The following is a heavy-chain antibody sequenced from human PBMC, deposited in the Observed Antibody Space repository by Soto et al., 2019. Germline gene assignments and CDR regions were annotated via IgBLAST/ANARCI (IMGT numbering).Heavy chain of an antibody. CDR2: ISLYSDGT. D-gene: IGHD2-2*01. CDR3: ARVVPGAEAWFGP. CDR1: GYTFSNYG. J-gene: IGHJ5*02. V-gene: IGHV1-18*01. Sequence: QVQLVQSGGEVKRPGASVKVSCKTSGYTFSNYGITWVRHAPGQPLEWLGWISLYSDGTNYAQKFQGRVSMTTDTSTTTAYMELRSLRSDDTAVYYCARVVPGAEAWFGPWGQGTRVTVSS.